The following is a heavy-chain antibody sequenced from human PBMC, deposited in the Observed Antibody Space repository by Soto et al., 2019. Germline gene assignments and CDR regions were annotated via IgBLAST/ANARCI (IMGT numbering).Heavy chain of an antibody. Sequence: EVQLLESGGGLVQPGGSLRLSCAASGFTISDSAMNWVRQAPGKGLEWVSGIRGSGTTTYYADSVKGRFTISRDTSKSTLYLQMNSVTVEDTAVYYCAKEVYDCRGGSCWHSVDYWGQGTLVTVSS. D-gene: IGHD2-15*01. CDR3: AKEVYDCRGGSCWHSVDY. CDR1: GFTISDSA. J-gene: IGHJ4*02. V-gene: IGHV3-23*01. CDR2: IRGSGTTT.